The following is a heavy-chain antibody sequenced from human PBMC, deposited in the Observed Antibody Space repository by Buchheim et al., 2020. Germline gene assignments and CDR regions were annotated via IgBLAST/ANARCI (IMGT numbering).Heavy chain of an antibody. CDR3: AKDRAGYCSGGTCYSVYYGMDV. CDR2: ISYDGSNK. J-gene: IGHJ6*02. CDR1: GFTFSSYG. Sequence: QVQLVESGGGVVQPGRSLRLSCVASGFTFSSYGMHWVRQAPGKGLEWVAVISYDGSNKYYADSVKCRFTISRDNSKNTLYLQMNSLRAEDTAVYYCAKDRAGYCSGGTCYSVYYGMDVWGQGTT. V-gene: IGHV3-30*18. D-gene: IGHD2-15*01.